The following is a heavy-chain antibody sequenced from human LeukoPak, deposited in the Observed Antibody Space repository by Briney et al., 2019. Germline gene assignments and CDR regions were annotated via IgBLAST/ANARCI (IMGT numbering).Heavy chain of an antibody. D-gene: IGHD5-24*01. Sequence: GGSLRLSCVASGFIFRNYAMSWVRQAPGEGLEWVSGISDNGGGTYYADSVKGRFTISRDNSKNMLYLQMNSLRAEDTAVYYCAKDPKRGETATPFGMDVWGQGTTVTVSS. CDR3: AKDPKRGETATPFGMDV. J-gene: IGHJ6*02. CDR1: GFIFRNYA. CDR2: ISDNGGGT. V-gene: IGHV3-23*01.